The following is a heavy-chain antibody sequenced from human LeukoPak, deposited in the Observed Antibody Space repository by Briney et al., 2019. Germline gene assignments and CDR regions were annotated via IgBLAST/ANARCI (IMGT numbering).Heavy chain of an antibody. CDR2: INHSGST. J-gene: IGHJ5*02. Sequence: KPSETLSLTCAVYGGSFSDYYWNWIRQPPGKRLEWIGEINHSGSTNYNPSLKSRVTMSVDTPKNQLSLKLGSVTAADTAVYYCARGRFPNSPNWSDPWGQGTLVTISS. V-gene: IGHV4-34*01. D-gene: IGHD6-13*01. CDR1: GGSFSDYY. CDR3: ARGRFPNSPNWSDP.